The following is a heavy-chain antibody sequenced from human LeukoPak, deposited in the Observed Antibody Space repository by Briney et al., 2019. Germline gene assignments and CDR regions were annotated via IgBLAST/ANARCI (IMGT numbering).Heavy chain of an antibody. Sequence: GGSLRLSCAASGFTFSNYWMSWVRQAPGKGLEWVANIKQGGSEKYYVDSVTGRFTISRDNARNSLYLQMNSLRAEDTAVYYCARVPSTSWFDPWGQGTLVTVSS. CDR1: GFTFSNYW. CDR3: ARVPSTSWFDP. J-gene: IGHJ5*02. D-gene: IGHD6-6*01. CDR2: IKQGGSEK. V-gene: IGHV3-7*05.